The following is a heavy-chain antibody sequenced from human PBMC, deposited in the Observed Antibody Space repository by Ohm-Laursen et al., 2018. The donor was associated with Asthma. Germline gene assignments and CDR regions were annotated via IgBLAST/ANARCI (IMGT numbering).Heavy chain of an antibody. V-gene: IGHV4-31*03. Sequence: SQTLSLTCIVSGDSINSGNNYWSWIRQHPGKGLEWIGYIYYSGLTYSNPSLRGRVIISVDTSKNQFSLNLTSVTAADTAVYYCARGAFYYESTGYYFFDHWGQGALVTVSS. J-gene: IGHJ4*02. CDR1: GDSINSGNNY. CDR3: ARGAFYYESTGYYFFDH. D-gene: IGHD3-22*01. CDR2: IYYSGLT.